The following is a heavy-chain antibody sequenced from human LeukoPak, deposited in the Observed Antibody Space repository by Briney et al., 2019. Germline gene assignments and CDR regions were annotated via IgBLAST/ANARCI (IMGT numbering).Heavy chain of an antibody. Sequence: GGSLRLSCAASGFTFSTYSMNWVRQAPGKGLEWLSYISGSSTTIYYADSVRGRFTISRDNAKNSLYLQMNSLRAEDTAVYYCASLVGYCSGGSCYSGNFDYWGQGTLVTVSS. D-gene: IGHD2-15*01. CDR2: ISGSSTTI. CDR3: ASLVGYCSGGSCYSGNFDY. CDR1: GFTFSTYS. V-gene: IGHV3-48*01. J-gene: IGHJ4*02.